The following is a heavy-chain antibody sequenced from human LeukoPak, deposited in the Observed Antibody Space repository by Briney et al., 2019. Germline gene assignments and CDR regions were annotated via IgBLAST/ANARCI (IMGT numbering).Heavy chain of an antibody. CDR3: ARVGIYSGYDYGGGWFDP. J-gene: IGHJ5*02. CDR1: GGSISSYC. D-gene: IGHD5-12*01. Sequence: DPSETLSLTCTVSGGSISSYCWSWIRQPAGKGLEWIGRIYTSGSTNYNPSLKSRVTMSVDTSKNQFSLKLSSVTAADTAVYYCARVGIYSGYDYGGGWFDPWGQGTLVTVSS. CDR2: IYTSGST. V-gene: IGHV4-4*07.